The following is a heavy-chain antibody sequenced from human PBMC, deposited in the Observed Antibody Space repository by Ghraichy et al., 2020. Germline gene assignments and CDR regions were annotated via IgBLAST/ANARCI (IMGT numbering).Heavy chain of an antibody. Sequence: ETLSLTCTVSGGSISRYYWSWIRRPPGKGLEWIGYVYYDGTTNYNPSLRSRVTISVDTSKNQFSLRLSSVTAADTAVYYCARDGGAIYDAFDIWGQGTMVTVSS. D-gene: IGHD3-16*01. CDR3: ARDGGAIYDAFDI. V-gene: IGHV4-59*01. J-gene: IGHJ3*02. CDR2: VYYDGTT. CDR1: GGSISRYY.